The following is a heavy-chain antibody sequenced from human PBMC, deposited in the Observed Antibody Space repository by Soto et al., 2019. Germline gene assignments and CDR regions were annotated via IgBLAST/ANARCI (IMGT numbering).Heavy chain of an antibody. Sequence: SETLSLTCAVYGGSFSGYYWSWIRQPPGKGLEWIGEINHSGSTNYNPSLKSRVTISVDTSKNQFSLKLSSVTAADTAVYYCARAGYYYDSSGYYSPYYFDYWGQGTLVTVSS. CDR3: ARAGYYYDSSGYYSPYYFDY. CDR2: INHSGST. V-gene: IGHV4-34*01. D-gene: IGHD3-22*01. CDR1: GGSFSGYY. J-gene: IGHJ4*02.